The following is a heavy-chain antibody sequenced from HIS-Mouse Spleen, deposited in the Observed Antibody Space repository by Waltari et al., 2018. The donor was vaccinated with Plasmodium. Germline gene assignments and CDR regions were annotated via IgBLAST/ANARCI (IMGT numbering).Heavy chain of an antibody. CDR3: AGGGYSSSAYYFDY. Sequence: QVQLQESGPGLVKPSETLSLTCTVSGGSISSYYWSWIRQPPGKGLEWIAYIYYSGSTNNNPSLKSRVTIAVDTSKNQFSLKLSSVTAADTAVFYCAGGGYSSSAYYFDYWGQGTLVTVAS. CDR1: GGSISSYY. CDR2: IYYSGST. J-gene: IGHJ4*02. D-gene: IGHD6-6*01. V-gene: IGHV4-59*01.